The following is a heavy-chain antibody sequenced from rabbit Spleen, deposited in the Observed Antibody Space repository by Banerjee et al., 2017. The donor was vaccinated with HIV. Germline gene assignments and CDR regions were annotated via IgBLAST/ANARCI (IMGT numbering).Heavy chain of an antibody. CDR1: AFSFTSSYY. CDR2: IYAGHSAFT. V-gene: IGHV1S45*01. Sequence: QEQLVASGGGLVQPEESLALTCTASAFSFTSSYYMCWVRQAPGKGLEWIGCIYAGHSAFTYYASWAMGRLTISKTSSTTVTLQMTSLTAADTATYFCARRPAMTLVVNLWGQGTLVTVS. CDR3: ARRPAMTLVVNL. D-gene: IGHD2-1*01. J-gene: IGHJ4*01.